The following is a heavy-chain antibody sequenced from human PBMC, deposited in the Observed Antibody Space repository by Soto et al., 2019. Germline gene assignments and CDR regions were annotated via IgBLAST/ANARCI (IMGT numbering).Heavy chain of an antibody. J-gene: IGHJ4*02. Sequence: QVQLQESGPGLVKPSGTLSLTCAVSGGSISSSNWWSWVRQPPGKGLEWIGEIYHSGSTNYNPSLKSRXXIXVXXSKNQFSLKLSSVTAADTAVYYCARETLKWRHFDYWGQGTLVTVSS. V-gene: IGHV4-4*02. CDR2: IYHSGST. CDR1: GGSISSSNW. CDR3: ARETLKWRHFDY. D-gene: IGHD5-12*01.